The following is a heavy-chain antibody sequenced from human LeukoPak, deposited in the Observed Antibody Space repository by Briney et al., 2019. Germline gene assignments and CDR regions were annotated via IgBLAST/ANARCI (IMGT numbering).Heavy chain of an antibody. V-gene: IGHV3-21*04. CDR3: ARSLPYGTTWYGRSDF. Sequence: PGGSLRLSCAASGFTFSSYNMNWVRQAPGKGLEWVSCISSSSTYIYYADSVKGRFTISRDNAKNSLYLQMNSLRAEDTAIYYCARSLPYGTTWYGRSDFWGQGTLVTVSS. J-gene: IGHJ4*02. D-gene: IGHD6-13*01. CDR1: GFTFSSYN. CDR2: ISSSSTYI.